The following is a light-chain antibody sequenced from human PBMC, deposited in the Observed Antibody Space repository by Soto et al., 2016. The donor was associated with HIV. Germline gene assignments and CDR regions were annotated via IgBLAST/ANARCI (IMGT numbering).Light chain of an antibody. CDR2: KTS. V-gene: IGKV1-5*03. Sequence: DIQMTQFPSTLSASIGDRVTITCRASQSVSVWLAWYQQKPGKAPNLLIFKTSTLEIGVPSRFSGSGSGTEFTLTISSLQPDDFATYYCQQYNSYSYTFGQGTKLEIK. CDR3: QQYNSYSYT. J-gene: IGKJ2*01. CDR1: QSVSVW.